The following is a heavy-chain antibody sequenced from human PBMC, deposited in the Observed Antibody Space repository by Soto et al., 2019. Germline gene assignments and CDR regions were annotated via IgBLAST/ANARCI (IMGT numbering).Heavy chain of an antibody. CDR1: GCSLSTGGMC. V-gene: IGHV2-70*01. CDR2: IVWDDDK. CDR3: ARVWIRYDTSGQVASGFEY. J-gene: IGHJ4*02. D-gene: IGHD3-22*01. Sequence: VAGPTLVNPTQTLTLTCTFSGCSLSTGGMCVSWIRQPPGKALERLALIVWDDDKFYSTSLKTRLTLSKDAYKNQVVLLLPNMDPAGTATYYCARVWIRYDTSGQVASGFEYWGEAALVTV.